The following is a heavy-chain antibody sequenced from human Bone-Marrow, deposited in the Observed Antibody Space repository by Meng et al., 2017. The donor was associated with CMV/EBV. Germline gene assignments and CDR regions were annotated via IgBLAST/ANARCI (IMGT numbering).Heavy chain of an antibody. Sequence: GGSLRLSCAASGFTFRSYAMHWVRQAPGKGLDWVAVISYDGSKKQYADSVKGRFTVSRDNSKNTLYLQMNSLRAEDTAVYYCARGSLIAQGKDYWGQGTLVTVSS. CDR1: GFTFRSYA. CDR3: ARGSLIAQGKDY. V-gene: IGHV3-30*03. CDR2: ISYDGSKK. D-gene: IGHD2-21*01. J-gene: IGHJ4*02.